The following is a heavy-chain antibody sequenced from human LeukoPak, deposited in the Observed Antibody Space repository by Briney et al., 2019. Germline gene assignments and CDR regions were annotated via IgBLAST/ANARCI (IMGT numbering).Heavy chain of an antibody. CDR2: ISSRNTYI. Sequence: PGGSLRLSCAASGFTFDDYAMHWVRQTPGKGLEWVSSISSRNTYIYYADSVKGRFTISRDNAKNSLYLQMSSLRAEDTAVYYCARELSGDLDYWGQGTLVTVSS. V-gene: IGHV3-21*01. CDR3: ARELSGDLDY. CDR1: GFTFDDYA. D-gene: IGHD3-3*01. J-gene: IGHJ4*02.